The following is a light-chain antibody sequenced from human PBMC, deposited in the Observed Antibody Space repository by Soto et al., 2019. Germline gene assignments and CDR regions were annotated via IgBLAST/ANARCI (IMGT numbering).Light chain of an antibody. CDR2: AAS. V-gene: IGKV3-15*01. J-gene: IGKJ1*01. CDR1: QSVITN. CDR3: QQDNNWPST. Sequence: EIVITMSLATLSVSTAERATLSCRASQSVITNLAWYQQKSGQAPRLLIYAASTRATDIPARFSGSGSGTEFTLTISNLQSEDFVVYYCQQDNNWPSTFGQGTKVDI.